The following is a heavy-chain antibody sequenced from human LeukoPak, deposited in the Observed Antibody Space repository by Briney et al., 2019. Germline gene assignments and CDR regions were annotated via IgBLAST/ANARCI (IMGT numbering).Heavy chain of an antibody. J-gene: IGHJ3*01. CDR2: MNGDGSQV. CDR1: GFTFSGHW. D-gene: IGHD1-26*01. V-gene: IGHV3-7*01. CDR3: VAWGNSGNS. Sequence: GGSLRLSCAASGFTFSGHWMSWVRQAPAKGLEWVAHMNGDGSQVYYMDFVKGRFTISRDNAKNSLYLQMNGLRAEDTAVYYCVAWGNSGNSWGQGTMVIVSS.